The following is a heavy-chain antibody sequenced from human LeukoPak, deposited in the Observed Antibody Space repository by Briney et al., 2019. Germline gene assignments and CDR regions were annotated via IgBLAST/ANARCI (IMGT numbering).Heavy chain of an antibody. CDR2: TYYRSKWQN. CDR1: GDSVSSNSAV. Sequence: SQTLSLTCAISGDSVSSNSAVWNWIRQSPSRGLEWLGRTYYRSKWQNHYAVSVQSRITINPDTSKNQFSLHLNSVTPEDTAVYYCARDAPGQSYFDYWGQGTLVTVSS. CDR3: ARDAPGQSYFDY. J-gene: IGHJ4*02. D-gene: IGHD2-2*01. V-gene: IGHV6-1*01.